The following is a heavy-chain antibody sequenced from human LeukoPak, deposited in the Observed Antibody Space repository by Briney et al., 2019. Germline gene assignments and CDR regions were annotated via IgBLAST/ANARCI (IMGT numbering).Heavy chain of an antibody. J-gene: IGHJ5*02. CDR3: ARDRGYSGYDYLGYSFDP. V-gene: IGHV3-7*01. CDR2: IKQDGSEK. CDR1: GFTFSDYY. D-gene: IGHD5-12*01. Sequence: GGSLRLSCATCGFTFSDYYMSWIRQAPGKGLEWVANIKQDGSEKYYVDSVKGRFTISRDNAKNSLYLQMNSLRAEDTAVYYCARDRGYSGYDYLGYSFDPWGQGTLVTVSS.